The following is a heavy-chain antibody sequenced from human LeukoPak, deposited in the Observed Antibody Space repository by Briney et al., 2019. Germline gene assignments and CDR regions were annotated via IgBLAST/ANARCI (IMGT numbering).Heavy chain of an antibody. Sequence: PSETLSLTCAVSGGSISSSNWWSWVRQPPGKGLEWIGEIYHSGSTNYNPSLKSRVTISVDKSKNQFSLKLSSVTAADTAVYYCARYYYGSGSYQPRDAFDVWGQGTMVTVSS. CDR3: ARYYYGSGSYQPRDAFDV. D-gene: IGHD3-10*01. CDR2: IYHSGST. J-gene: IGHJ3*01. CDR1: GGSISSSNW. V-gene: IGHV4-4*02.